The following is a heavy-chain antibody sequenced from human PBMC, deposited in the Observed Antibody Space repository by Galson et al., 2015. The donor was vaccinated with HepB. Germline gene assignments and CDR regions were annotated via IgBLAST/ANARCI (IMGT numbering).Heavy chain of an antibody. Sequence: SLRLSCAASGFIFSTYDMCWVRQAPGRGLEWISSISGSGRRTYYADSVKGRFTISRDNAKNTLYLEMDILSAGDTAVYYCTKDPRFVVVPYTEDWGQGTLVTVSS. CDR2: ISGSGRRT. J-gene: IGHJ4*02. CDR1: GFIFSTYD. V-gene: IGHV3-23*01. CDR3: TKDPRFVVVPYTED. D-gene: IGHD2-21*01.